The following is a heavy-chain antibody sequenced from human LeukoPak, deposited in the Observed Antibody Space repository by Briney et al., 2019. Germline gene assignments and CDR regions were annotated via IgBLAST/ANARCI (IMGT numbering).Heavy chain of an antibody. CDR3: ARDRGSDAFDI. CDR1: GFTFSSYS. V-gene: IGHV3-74*01. D-gene: IGHD3-10*01. CDR2: INSDGSST. J-gene: IGHJ3*02. Sequence: GGSLRLSCAASGFTFSSYSMHWVRQAPGKGLVWVSRINSDGSSTSYADSVKGRFTISRDNAKNTLYLQMNSLRAEDTAVYYCARDRGSDAFDIWGQGTMVTVSS.